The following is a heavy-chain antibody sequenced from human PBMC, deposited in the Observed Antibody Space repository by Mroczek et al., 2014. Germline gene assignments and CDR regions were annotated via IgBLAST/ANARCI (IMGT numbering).Heavy chain of an antibody. CDR2: ISYDGSNK. D-gene: IGHD2-2*01. V-gene: IGHV3-30-3*01. Sequence: VQLVESGGGVVQPGRSLRLSCAASGFTFSSYAMHWVRQAPGKGLEWVAVISYDGSNKYYADSVKGRFTISRDNSKNTLYLQMNSLRAEDTAVYYCARGTTPRLNNVVADYWGQGTLVTVSS. CDR1: GFTFSSYA. CDR3: ARGTTPRLNNVVADY. J-gene: IGHJ4*02.